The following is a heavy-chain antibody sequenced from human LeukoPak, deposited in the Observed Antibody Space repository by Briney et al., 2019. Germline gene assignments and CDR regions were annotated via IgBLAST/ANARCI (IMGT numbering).Heavy chain of an antibody. D-gene: IGHD5-24*01. CDR3: ASSDGYNSPYFDY. V-gene: IGHV3-30-3*01. J-gene: IGHJ4*02. Sequence: PGGSLRLSCAASGFTFSSYAMHWVRQAPGKGLEWVAVISYDGSNKYYADSVKGRFTISRDNSKNTLYLRMSSLRAEDTAVYYCASSDGYNSPYFDYWGQGTLVTVSS. CDR2: ISYDGSNK. CDR1: GFTFSSYA.